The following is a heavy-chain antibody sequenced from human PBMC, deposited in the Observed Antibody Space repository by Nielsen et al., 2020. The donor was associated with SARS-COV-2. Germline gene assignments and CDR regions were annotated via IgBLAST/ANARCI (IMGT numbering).Heavy chain of an antibody. D-gene: IGHD3-10*01. CDR2: VFYGGST. Sequence: GSLRLSCTVSGGSISSSDHFWGWIRQPPGKGLEWIASVFYGGSTYYSPSLKSRSTISVDTSRNQFSLRLNSVTAADTAVYYCARAYYYGSGTPALLDYWGQGTLVTVSS. CDR1: GGSISSSDHF. J-gene: IGHJ4*02. CDR3: ARAYYYGSGTPALLDY. V-gene: IGHV4-39*01.